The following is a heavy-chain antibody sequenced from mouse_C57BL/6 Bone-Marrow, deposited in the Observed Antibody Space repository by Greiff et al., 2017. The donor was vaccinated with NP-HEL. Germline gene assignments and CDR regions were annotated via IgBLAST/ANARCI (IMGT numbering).Heavy chain of an antibody. CDR2: ISSGGSYT. V-gene: IGHV5-6*02. J-gene: IGHJ3*01. Sequence: DVMLVESGGDLVKPGGSLKLSCAASGFTFSSYGMSWVRQTPDKRLEWVATISSGGSYTYYPDSVKGRFTISRDNAKNTLYLQMSSLKSEDTAMYYCASPNWAWFAYWGQGTLVTVSA. CDR1: GFTFSSYG. D-gene: IGHD4-1*01. CDR3: ASPNWAWFAY.